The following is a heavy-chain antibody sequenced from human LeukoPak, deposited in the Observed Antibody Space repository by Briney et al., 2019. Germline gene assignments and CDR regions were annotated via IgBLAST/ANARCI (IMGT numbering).Heavy chain of an antibody. CDR1: GFTFSSYW. J-gene: IGHJ3*02. CDR2: IKQDGSEK. CDR3: ARDSSSNPNNAFDI. V-gene: IGHV3-7*01. D-gene: IGHD6-13*01. Sequence: PGGSLRLSCAASGFTFSSYWMSWVRQAPRKGLEWVANIKQDGSEKYYVDSVKGRFTISRDNAKNSLYLQMNSLRAEDTAVYYCARDSSSNPNNAFDIWGQGTMVTLSS.